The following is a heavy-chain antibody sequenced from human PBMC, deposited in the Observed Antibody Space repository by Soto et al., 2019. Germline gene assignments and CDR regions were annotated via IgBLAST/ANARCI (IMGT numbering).Heavy chain of an antibody. CDR1: GFTFSSYA. Sequence: GGSLRLSCAASGFTFSSYAMSWVRQAPGKGLEWVSAISGSGGSTYYADSVKGRFTISRDNSKNTLYLQMNSLRAEDTAVYYCAKVAEWGLRYFDWLTYFDYWGQGTLVTVSS. V-gene: IGHV3-23*01. CDR3: AKVAEWGLRYFDWLTYFDY. D-gene: IGHD3-9*01. J-gene: IGHJ4*02. CDR2: ISGSGGST.